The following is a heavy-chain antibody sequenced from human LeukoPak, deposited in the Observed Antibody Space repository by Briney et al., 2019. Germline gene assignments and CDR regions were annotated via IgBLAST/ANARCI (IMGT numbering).Heavy chain of an antibody. CDR2: ISSSGSTI. Sequence: GGSLRLSCAASGFTFSSYEMNWVRQAPGKGLECVSYISSSGSTIYYADSVKGRFTISRDNAKNSLYLQMNSLRAEDTAVYYCARSHTWWYDWYFDLWGRGTLVTVSS. CDR3: ARSHTWWYDWYFDL. CDR1: GFTFSSYE. J-gene: IGHJ2*01. V-gene: IGHV3-48*03. D-gene: IGHD2-15*01.